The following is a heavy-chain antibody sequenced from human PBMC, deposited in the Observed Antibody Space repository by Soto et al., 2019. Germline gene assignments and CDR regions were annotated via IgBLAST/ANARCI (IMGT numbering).Heavy chain of an antibody. V-gene: IGHV4-39*01. D-gene: IGHD6-13*01. CDR1: GGSISSYY. Sequence: PSETLSLTCSVSGGSISSYYWGWIRQPPGKGLEWIGSIYYSGSTHYNPSLKSRVTMSVDTSTNQFSLKLNSVTAADTAVYYCKRHEGGAAADRPLDYWGQGTLVTVSS. J-gene: IGHJ4*02. CDR2: IYYSGST. CDR3: KRHEGGAAADRPLDY.